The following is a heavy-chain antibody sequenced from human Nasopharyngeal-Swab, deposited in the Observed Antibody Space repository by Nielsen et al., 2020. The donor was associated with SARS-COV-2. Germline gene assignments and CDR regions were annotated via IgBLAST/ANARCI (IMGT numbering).Heavy chain of an antibody. CDR3: ARDSVYYGDYQPYYGMDV. V-gene: IGHV4-59*13. Sequence: SETLSLTCTVSGGSISSYYWSWIRQPPGKGLEWIGYIYYSGSTNYNPSLKSRVTISVDTSKNQFSLKLSSVTAADTAVYYCARDSVYYGDYQPYYGMDVWGRGTTVTVSS. D-gene: IGHD4-17*01. CDR1: GGSISSYY. CDR2: IYYSGST. J-gene: IGHJ6*02.